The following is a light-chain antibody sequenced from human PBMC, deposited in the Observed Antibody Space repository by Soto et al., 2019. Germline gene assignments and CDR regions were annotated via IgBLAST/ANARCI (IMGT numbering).Light chain of an antibody. Sequence: QSLLTQPACVSLSPGQSITISCSGTSSDVGDYNYVSWYQQHPGKAPKLMIYEVSNRPSGVSNRFSGSKSGNTASLTISGLQAADEADYYCSSYSGSNDLYVFGTGTKVTVL. CDR3: SSYSGSNDLYV. V-gene: IGLV2-14*01. CDR1: SSDVGDYNY. CDR2: EVS. J-gene: IGLJ1*01.